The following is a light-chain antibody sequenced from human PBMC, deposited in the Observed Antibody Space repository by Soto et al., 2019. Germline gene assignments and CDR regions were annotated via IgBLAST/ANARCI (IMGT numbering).Light chain of an antibody. J-gene: IGKJ1*01. CDR1: QGISNY. CDR2: KAS. V-gene: IGKV1-5*03. Sequence: DTQMTQSPSSLSASVGDRVTITCRASQGISNYLAWYQQKPGKVPKLLIYKASTLKSGVPSRFSGSGSGTEFTLTISSLQPDDFATYYCQHYNSYSEAFGQGTKVDIK. CDR3: QHYNSYSEA.